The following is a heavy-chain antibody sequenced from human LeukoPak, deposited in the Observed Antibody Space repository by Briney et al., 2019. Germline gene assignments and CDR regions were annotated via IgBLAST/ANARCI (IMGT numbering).Heavy chain of an antibody. D-gene: IGHD2-2*02. CDR1: GFTFSSYA. CDR2: ISYDGSNK. CDR3: AREKVVPAAIVVYAFDI. Sequence: GGSLRLSCAASGFTFSSYAMHWVRQAPGKGLEWVAVISYDGSNKYYADSVKGRFTISRDNSKNTLYLQMNSLRAEDTAVYYCAREKVVPAAIVVYAFDIWGQGTMVTVSS. V-gene: IGHV3-30-3*01. J-gene: IGHJ3*02.